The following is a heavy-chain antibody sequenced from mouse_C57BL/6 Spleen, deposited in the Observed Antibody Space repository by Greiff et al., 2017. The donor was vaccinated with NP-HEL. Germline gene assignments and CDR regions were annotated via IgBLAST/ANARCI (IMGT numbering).Heavy chain of an antibody. V-gene: IGHV1-53*01. CDR2: INPSNGGT. CDR3: ARSLYDYDAYFDY. CDR1: GYTFTSYW. J-gene: IGHJ2*01. Sequence: QVQLKQPGTELVKPGASVKLSCKASGYTFTSYWMHWVKQRPGQGLEWIGNINPSNGGTNYNEKFKSKATLTVDKSSSTAYMQLSSLTSEDSAVYYCARSLYDYDAYFDYWGQGTTLTVSS. D-gene: IGHD2-4*01.